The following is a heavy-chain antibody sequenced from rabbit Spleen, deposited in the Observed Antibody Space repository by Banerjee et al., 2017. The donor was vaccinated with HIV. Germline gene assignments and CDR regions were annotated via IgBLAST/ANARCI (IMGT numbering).Heavy chain of an antibody. J-gene: IGHJ4*01. D-gene: IGHD3-1*01. CDR1: GFTLSSYY. CDR2: IDPVFGIT. V-gene: IGHV1S7*01. Sequence: QLKESGGGLVQPGGSLKLSCKASGFTLSSYYMNWVRQAPGKGLEWIGYIDPVFGITYYASWVNGRFSISRENAQNTVFLQMTSLTAADTATYFCARGGYGGHIWAMGLWGPGTLVTVS. CDR3: ARGGYGGHIWAMGL.